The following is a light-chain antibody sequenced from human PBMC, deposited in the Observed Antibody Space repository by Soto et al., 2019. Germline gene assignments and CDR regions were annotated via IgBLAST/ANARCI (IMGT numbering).Light chain of an antibody. CDR3: HHYNNWPPWT. Sequence: EIVMTQSPATLSVSPGERATLSCRASQSVSSNLAWFQQKPGQAPRLLIYGASTRATGSPARFSGSGSRTEFTLTISSLQSEDFAVSYCHHYNNWPPWTFGQGTKVEIK. J-gene: IGKJ1*01. V-gene: IGKV3-15*01. CDR2: GAS. CDR1: QSVSSN.